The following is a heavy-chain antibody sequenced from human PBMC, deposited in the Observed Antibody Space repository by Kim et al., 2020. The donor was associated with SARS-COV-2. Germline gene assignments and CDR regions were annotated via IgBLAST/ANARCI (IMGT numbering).Heavy chain of an antibody. CDR3: SREGRVYSGSYYEYYGMDV. J-gene: IGHJ6*02. Sequence: GGSLRLSCAASGFTFSSYSMNWVRQAPGKGLEWVSSISSSSSYIYYADSVKGRFTISRDNAKNSLYLQMNSLRAEDTAVYYCSREGRVYSGSYYEYYGMDVWGQGTTVTVSS. CDR1: GFTFSSYS. V-gene: IGHV3-21*01. D-gene: IGHD1-26*01. CDR2: ISSSSSYI.